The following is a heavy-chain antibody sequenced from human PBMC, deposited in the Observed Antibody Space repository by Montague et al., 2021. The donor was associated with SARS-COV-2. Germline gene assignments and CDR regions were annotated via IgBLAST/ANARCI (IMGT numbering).Heavy chain of an antibody. CDR1: GGSISGYY. CDR2: IYYSGST. V-gene: IGHV4-59*01. J-gene: IGHJ6*02. D-gene: IGHD2-8*01. CDR3: ARLLRSCTNGVCRTYYYYAMDV. Sequence: SETLSLTCTVSGGSISGYYWSWIRQPPGKGLEWIGYIYYSGSTKYNPFLESRVTVSVDRSKNQVSLKVSSVTAADTAVYYCARLLRSCTNGVCRTYYYYAMDVWGQGTTVTVSS.